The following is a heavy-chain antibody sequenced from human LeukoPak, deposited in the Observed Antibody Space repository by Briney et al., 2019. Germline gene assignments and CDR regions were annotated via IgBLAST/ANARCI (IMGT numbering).Heavy chain of an antibody. CDR3: ARLGYCSSTSCYGVVEY. CDR2: IYYSGNT. V-gene: IGHV4-39*01. J-gene: IGHJ4*02. D-gene: IGHD2-2*01. CDR1: GGSISSGSYY. Sequence: SETLSLTCTVSGGSISSGSYYWGWIRQPPGTGLEWIGSIYYSGNTYYNPSLKSRVTISVDTPKNQFSLKLSSVTAADTAVYYCARLGYCSSTSCYGVVEYWGQGTLVTVSS.